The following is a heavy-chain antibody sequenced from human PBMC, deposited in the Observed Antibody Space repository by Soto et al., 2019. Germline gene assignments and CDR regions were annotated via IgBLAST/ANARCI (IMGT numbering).Heavy chain of an antibody. CDR1: GFTFSSYW. CDR2: INTDGSNT. D-gene: IGHD3-16*01. V-gene: IGHV3-74*01. CDR3: VRGGYYFDY. Sequence: LSLSCAASGFTFSSYWMHWVRQAPGKGLVWVSRINTDGSNTNNADSVKGRFTITRDNAKNTLYLQMNSLRAEDTAVYYCVRGGYYFDYWGQGTLVTVSS. J-gene: IGHJ4*02.